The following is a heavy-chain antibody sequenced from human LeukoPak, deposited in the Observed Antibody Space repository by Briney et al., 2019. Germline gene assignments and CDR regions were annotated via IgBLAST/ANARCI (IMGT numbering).Heavy chain of an antibody. CDR3: AKGPDTAMDPAYFDS. CDR2: ISGSGGST. V-gene: IGHV3-23*01. Sequence: GGSLRLSCAASGFTFSSYAMSWVRQAPGKGLEWVSAISGSGGSTYYADSAKGRFTISRDNSKNTLNLQMNSLRAEDTAVYYCAKGPDTAMDPAYFDSWGQGTLVTVSS. J-gene: IGHJ4*02. CDR1: GFTFSSYA. D-gene: IGHD5-18*01.